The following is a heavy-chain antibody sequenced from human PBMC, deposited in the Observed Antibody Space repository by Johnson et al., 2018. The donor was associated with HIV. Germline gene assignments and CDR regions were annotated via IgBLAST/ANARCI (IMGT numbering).Heavy chain of an antibody. CDR3: ARDNGEDAFDI. CDR2: IGTAGDT. Sequence: VQLVESVGGVVQPGRSLRLSCAASGFTFSSYDMHWVRQATGKGLEWVSAIGTAGDTYYPGSVKGRFTISRENAKNSLYLQMNSLRAGDTAVYYCARDNGEDAFDIWGQGTMVTVSS. J-gene: IGHJ3*02. V-gene: IGHV3-13*01. CDR1: GFTFSSYD. D-gene: IGHD4-17*01.